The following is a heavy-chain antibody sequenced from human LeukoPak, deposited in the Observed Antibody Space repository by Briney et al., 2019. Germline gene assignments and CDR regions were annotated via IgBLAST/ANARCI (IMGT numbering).Heavy chain of an antibody. CDR1: GGSVSSYTYY. CDR2: IYYSGST. J-gene: IGHJ4*02. V-gene: IGHV4-61*01. D-gene: IGHD3-10*01. CDR3: ARTSYYGSGSYDY. Sequence: SETLSLTCTVSGGSVSSYTYYWSWVRQPPGKGLEWIGYIYYSGSTYYNPSLKSRVTISVDASKNQFSLKLTSVTAADTAVYYCARTSYYGSGSYDYWGQGTLVTVSS.